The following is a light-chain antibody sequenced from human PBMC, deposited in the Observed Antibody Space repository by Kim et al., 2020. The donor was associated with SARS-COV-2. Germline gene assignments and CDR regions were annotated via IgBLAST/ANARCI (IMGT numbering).Light chain of an antibody. CDR2: WAS. J-gene: IGKJ1*01. CDR3: QQYYTTPRT. CDR1: QSVLYSSNNKNY. V-gene: IGKV4-1*01. Sequence: ATINCKSNQSVLYSSNNKNYLAWYQQKPGQPPKLLIYWASTRESGVPDRFSGSGSGTDFTLTISSLQAEDVAVYYCQQYYTTPRTFGQGTKVDIK.